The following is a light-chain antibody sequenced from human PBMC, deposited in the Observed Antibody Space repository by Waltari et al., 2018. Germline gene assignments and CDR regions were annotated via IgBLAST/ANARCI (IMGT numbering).Light chain of an antibody. CDR2: DAS. Sequence: EIVLTQSPATLSLSPGETTTLSCRASQSVSSYLAWYQHKPGQAPRLLNYDASNRATGIPARFSGSGSGTDFTLTISSLEPEDFAVYYCQQHSNLITFGQGTRLEIK. CDR3: QQHSNLIT. V-gene: IGKV3-11*01. CDR1: QSVSSY. J-gene: IGKJ5*01.